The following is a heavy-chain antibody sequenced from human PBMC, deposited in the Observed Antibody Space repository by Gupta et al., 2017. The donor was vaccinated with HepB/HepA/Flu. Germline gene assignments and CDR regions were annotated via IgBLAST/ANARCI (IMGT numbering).Heavy chain of an antibody. CDR1: GFTVSDVW. Sequence: EVQVVESGGGLVKPGESLRLSCAASGFTVSDVWMSGVRQAPGKGLEWVGRIKTRANGGTTDYAAPVKGRFTISRDDSKNTLYLQMNSLKSEDTAVYYCTGGLGITDMDVWGQGTTVTVSS. D-gene: IGHD5-24*01. CDR2: IKTRANGGTT. CDR3: TGGLGITDMDV. V-gene: IGHV3-15*01. J-gene: IGHJ6*02.